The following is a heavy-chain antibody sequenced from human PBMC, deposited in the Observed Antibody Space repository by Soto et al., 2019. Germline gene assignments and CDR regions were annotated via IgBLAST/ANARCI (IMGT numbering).Heavy chain of an antibody. J-gene: IGHJ4*02. CDR3: ARGPRSSTSCYFDY. CDR2: IKQDGSEK. V-gene: IGHV3-7*01. Sequence: GGSLRLSCAASGFTFSSYWMSWVRQAPGKGLEWVANIKQDGSEKYYVDSVKGRFTISRDNAKNSLYLQMNSLRAEDTAVYYCARGPRSSTSCYFDYWGQGTLVTVSS. CDR1: GFTFSSYW. D-gene: IGHD2-2*01.